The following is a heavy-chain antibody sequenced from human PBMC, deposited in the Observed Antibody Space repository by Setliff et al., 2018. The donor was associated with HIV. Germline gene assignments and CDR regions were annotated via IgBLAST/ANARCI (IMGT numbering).Heavy chain of an antibody. CDR3: ARALYGEYGGDLNWLDP. Sequence: ASVKVSCKTSGYNFENYAINWVRQAPGQGLEWMGWINTLTGSPTYAQAFTGRFVFSVDTSVSTAYLRISSLKAEDTAVYYCARALYGEYGGDLNWLDPWGQGTLVTVSS. V-gene: IGHV7-4-1*02. CDR1: GYNFENYA. D-gene: IGHD4-17*01. CDR2: INTLTGSP. J-gene: IGHJ5*02.